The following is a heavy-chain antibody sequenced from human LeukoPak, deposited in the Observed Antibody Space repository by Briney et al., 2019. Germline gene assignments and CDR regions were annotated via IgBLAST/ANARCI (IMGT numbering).Heavy chain of an antibody. V-gene: IGHV1-18*01. J-gene: IGHJ4*02. CDR3: AINRDALTGYYISYFHY. CDR2: ISPFSGKT. Sequence: ASVNVSCKASGYTFSTYGISWVRQAPGQGLEWMGWISPFSGKTNYAPKLQGRVTMSTDTSTSTAYMELRSLRSDDTAVYYCAINRDALTGYYISYFHYWGQGTLVSVSS. D-gene: IGHD3-9*01. CDR1: GYTFSTYG.